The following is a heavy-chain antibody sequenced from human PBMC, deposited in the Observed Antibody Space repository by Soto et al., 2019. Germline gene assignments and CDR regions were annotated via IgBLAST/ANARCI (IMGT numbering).Heavy chain of an antibody. V-gene: IGHV3-9*01. Sequence: EVQLVESGGGLVQPGRSLRLSCAASGFTFDDYAMHWVRQAPGKGLEWVSGISWNSGSIGYADSVEGRFTISRDNAKNSLYLQMNSLRAEDTALYYCAKDRAGELSMYYFDYWGQGTLVTVSS. D-gene: IGHD3-10*01. CDR1: GFTFDDYA. J-gene: IGHJ4*02. CDR2: ISWNSGSI. CDR3: AKDRAGELSMYYFDY.